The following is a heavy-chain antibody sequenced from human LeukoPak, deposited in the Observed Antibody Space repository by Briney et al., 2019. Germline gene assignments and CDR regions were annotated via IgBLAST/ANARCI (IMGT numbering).Heavy chain of an antibody. J-gene: IGHJ4*02. CDR3: ARGRGGATTGLDH. D-gene: IGHD1-26*01. CDR2: INSNSGAK. Sequence: ASVKVSCKASGYTFNGYCMHWVRQAPGQGLESMGWINSNSGAKNYALNFQGRVTMSRDISTNTAYMELNTLTSEDTAVYYCARGRGGATTGLDHWGQGTLVTVSS. V-gene: IGHV1-2*02. CDR1: GYTFNGYC.